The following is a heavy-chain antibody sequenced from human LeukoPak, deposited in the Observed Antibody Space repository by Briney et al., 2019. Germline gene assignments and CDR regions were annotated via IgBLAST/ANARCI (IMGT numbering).Heavy chain of an antibody. D-gene: IGHD1-20*01. CDR2: INYSGST. CDR3: ARLGVTGTRGAFDI. V-gene: IGHV4-39*07. J-gene: IGHJ3*02. CDR1: GGSISSSSFY. Sequence: SETLSLTCTVSGGSISSSSFYWGWIRQPPGKGLEWIGNINYSGSTYCNPSLKSRVTISVDTPKNQFSLKLSSVTAADTAVYYCARLGVTGTRGAFDIWGQGTMVTVSS.